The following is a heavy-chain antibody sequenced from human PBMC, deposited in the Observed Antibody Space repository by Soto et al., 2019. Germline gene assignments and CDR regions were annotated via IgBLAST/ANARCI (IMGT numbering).Heavy chain of an antibody. J-gene: IGHJ4*02. D-gene: IGHD2-21*01. Sequence: LRLSCAASGFTFSSYATNWVRQAPGKGLEWVSTISGSGDKTYYADSVKGRFTISRDNSKNTLYLQMNSLRAEDTAVYYCAKIRDATVYYFDYWGQGTLVTVSS. CDR3: AKIRDATVYYFDY. CDR2: ISGSGDKT. CDR1: GFTFSSYA. V-gene: IGHV3-23*01.